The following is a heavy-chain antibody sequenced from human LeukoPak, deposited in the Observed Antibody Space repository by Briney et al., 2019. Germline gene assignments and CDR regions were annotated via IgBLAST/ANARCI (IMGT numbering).Heavy chain of an antibody. CDR3: ARVATNYDFWSGYPVYFGY. D-gene: IGHD3-3*01. V-gene: IGHV3-7*01. CDR1: GFTFSSYW. J-gene: IGHJ4*02. Sequence: PGGSLRLSCAASGFTFSSYWMSWVRQAPGKGLEWVANIKQDGSEKYYVDSVKGRFTISRDNAKNSLYLQMNSLRAEDTAVYYCARVATNYDFWSGYPVYFGYWGQGTLVTVSS. CDR2: IKQDGSEK.